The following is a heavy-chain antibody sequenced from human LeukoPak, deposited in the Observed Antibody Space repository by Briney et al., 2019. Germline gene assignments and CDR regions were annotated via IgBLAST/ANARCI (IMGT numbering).Heavy chain of an antibody. CDR1: GFTFSSYG. V-gene: IGHV3-33*01. Sequence: GRSLRLSCAASGFTFSSYGMHWVRQAPGKGLEWVAVIWYDGSNKYYADSVKGRSTISRDNSKNTLYLQMNSLRAEDTAVYCCARDYGYGMDVWGQGTTVTVS. CDR3: ARDYGYGMDV. CDR2: IWYDGSNK. D-gene: IGHD3-10*01. J-gene: IGHJ6*02.